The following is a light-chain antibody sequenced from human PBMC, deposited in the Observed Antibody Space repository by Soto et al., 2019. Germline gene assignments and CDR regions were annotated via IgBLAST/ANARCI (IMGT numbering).Light chain of an antibody. CDR3: CSYAGSSTFDVV. CDR1: NSEVVSYNL. CDR2: EVS. Sequence: QSVLTQPASGSGCPGQSVTLSRPRTNSEVVSYNLVSWYQQHPGKAPKLMIYEVSKRPSGVSNRFSGSKSGNTASLTISGLQAEDEADYYCCSYAGSSTFDVVFGGGTKVTVL. V-gene: IGLV2-23*02. J-gene: IGLJ2*01.